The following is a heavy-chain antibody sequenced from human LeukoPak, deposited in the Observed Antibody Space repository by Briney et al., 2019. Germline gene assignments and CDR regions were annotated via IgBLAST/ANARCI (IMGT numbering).Heavy chain of an antibody. Sequence: GASVKVSCKASGYTFTTNYINWVRQAAGQGLEWMGWMNPNSGHTDYAPKFQGRITMTRNTSINTAYMELSRLTSEDTAVYFCAREVSADSALDSWGPGTLGTVSS. V-gene: IGHV1-8*01. CDR2: MNPNSGHT. CDR1: GYTFTTNY. J-gene: IGHJ4*02. D-gene: IGHD2-15*01. CDR3: AREVSADSALDS.